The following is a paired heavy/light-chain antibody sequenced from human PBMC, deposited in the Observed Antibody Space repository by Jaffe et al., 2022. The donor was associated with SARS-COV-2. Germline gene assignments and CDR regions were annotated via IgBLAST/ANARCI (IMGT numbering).Light chain of an antibody. V-gene: IGKV3-20*01. Sequence: EIVLTQSPGTLSLSPGERATLSCRASQSVSSTYLAWYQQKPGQAPRFLIYSASSRATGIPDRFSGSGSGTDFTLTISRLEPEDFAVYYCQHYGNSPYTFGQGTKLEIK. CDR1: QSVSSTY. CDR3: QHYGNSPYT. J-gene: IGKJ2*01. CDR2: SAS.
Heavy chain of an antibody. Sequence: QVQLVQSAAEVKKPGSSVKVSCKASGGTFSNYAISWVRQAPGQGLEWMGGTIPIFGTTNYAQKFQGRVTITADESTSTAYMDLSSLRSEDTAVYYCARGGYVVTTGAGWYFDLWGRGTLVIVSS. J-gene: IGHJ2*01. V-gene: IGHV1-69*01. CDR1: GGTFSNYA. CDR3: ARGGYVVTTGAGWYFDL. D-gene: IGHD4-17*01. CDR2: TIPIFGTT.